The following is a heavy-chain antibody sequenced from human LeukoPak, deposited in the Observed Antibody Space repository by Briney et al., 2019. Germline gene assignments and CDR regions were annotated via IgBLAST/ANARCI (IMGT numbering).Heavy chain of an antibody. J-gene: IGHJ4*02. Sequence: GGSLRLSCAAAGLTFSNYGMHWVRQAPGKGLQWVAYIRYDGRNKYSADSVRGRFTIYRDNSKSTLYLQMNSLRPEDTAVYYCAKGGSNNWSFDNWGQGTLVTVSS. D-gene: IGHD1-1*01. V-gene: IGHV3-30*02. CDR3: AKGGSNNWSFDN. CDR2: IRYDGRNK. CDR1: GLTFSNYG.